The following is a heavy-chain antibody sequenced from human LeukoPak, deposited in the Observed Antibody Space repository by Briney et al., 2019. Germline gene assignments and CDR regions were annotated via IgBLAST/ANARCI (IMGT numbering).Heavy chain of an antibody. Sequence: SETLSFTCTVSGGSISSYYWSWIRQPPGKGLEWIGYIYYSGSTNYNPSLKSRVTISVDTSKNQFSLKLSSVTAADTAVYYCARMDSGSYYDYWGQGTLVTVSS. CDR1: GGSISSYY. J-gene: IGHJ4*02. CDR3: ARMDSGSYYDY. D-gene: IGHD3-10*01. CDR2: IYYSGST. V-gene: IGHV4-59*01.